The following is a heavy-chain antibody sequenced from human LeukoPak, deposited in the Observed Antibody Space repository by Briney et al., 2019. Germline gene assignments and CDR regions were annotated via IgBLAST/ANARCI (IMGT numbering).Heavy chain of an antibody. V-gene: IGHV3-23*01. CDR3: AKLIAVAGPGGY. J-gene: IGHJ4*02. CDR2: ISGSGGST. Sequence: GGSLRLSCAASGFTFSSYAMSWVRQAPGKGLEWVSTISGSGGSTYYADSVKGRFTISRDISKNTLFLQMNSLRAEDTAVYYCAKLIAVAGPGGYWGQGTLVIVSS. CDR1: GFTFSSYA. D-gene: IGHD6-19*01.